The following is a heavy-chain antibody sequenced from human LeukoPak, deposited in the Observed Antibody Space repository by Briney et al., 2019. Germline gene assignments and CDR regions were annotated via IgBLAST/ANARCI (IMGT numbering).Heavy chain of an antibody. V-gene: IGHV4-34*01. Sequence: PSETLSLTCAVYGGSFSGYYWSWIRQPPGKGLEWIGEINHSGSTNYNPSLKSRVTISVDTSKNQFSLKLSSVTAADTAVYYCARTNGGNYDYWGQGTLVIVSS. CDR2: INHSGST. CDR1: GGSFSGYY. D-gene: IGHD4-23*01. J-gene: IGHJ4*02. CDR3: ARTNGGNYDY.